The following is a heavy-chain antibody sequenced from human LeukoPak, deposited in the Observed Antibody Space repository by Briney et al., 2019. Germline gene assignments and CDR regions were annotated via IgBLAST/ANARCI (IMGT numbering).Heavy chain of an antibody. CDR1: GYTFTGYY. D-gene: IGHD3-10*01. J-gene: IGHJ4*02. CDR3: ARAPHYGSGSFFDY. V-gene: IGHV1-18*04. Sequence: GASVKVSCKASGYTFTGYYMHWVRQAPGQGLEWMGWINAYNGNTNYAQKLQGRVTMTTDTSTSTAYMELRSLRSDDTAVYYCARAPHYGSGSFFDYWGQGTLVTVSS. CDR2: INAYNGNT.